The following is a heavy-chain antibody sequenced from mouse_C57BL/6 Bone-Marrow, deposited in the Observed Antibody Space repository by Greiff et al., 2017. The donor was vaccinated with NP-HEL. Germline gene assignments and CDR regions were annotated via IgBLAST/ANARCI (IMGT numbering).Heavy chain of an antibody. V-gene: IGHV14-4*01. Sequence: VHVKQSGAELVRPGASVKLSCTASGFNIKDDYMHWVKQRPEQGLEWIGWIDPETGDTEYASKFQGKATITADTSSNSAYLQLSSLTSEDTAVYYCTLYIAYWGQGTLVTVSA. J-gene: IGHJ3*01. CDR1: GFNIKDDY. CDR3: TLYIAY. D-gene: IGHD2-12*01. CDR2: IDPETGDT.